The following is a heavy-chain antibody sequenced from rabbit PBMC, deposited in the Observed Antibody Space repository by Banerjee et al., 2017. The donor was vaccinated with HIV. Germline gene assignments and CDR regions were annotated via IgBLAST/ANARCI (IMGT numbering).Heavy chain of an antibody. CDR3: ARSVSTGGAAIYPYYGMDL. V-gene: IGHV1S40*01. D-gene: IGHD7-1*01. CDR1: GFSFSSSYY. Sequence: QSLEESGGDLVKPGASLTLTCTASGFSFSSSYYMCWVRQAPGKGLEWIACIYTGSGSTYYASWAKGRFTISKTSSTTVTLQMTSLTAADTATYFCARSVSTGGAAIYPYYGMDLWGQGTLVTVS. J-gene: IGHJ6*01. CDR2: IYTGSGST.